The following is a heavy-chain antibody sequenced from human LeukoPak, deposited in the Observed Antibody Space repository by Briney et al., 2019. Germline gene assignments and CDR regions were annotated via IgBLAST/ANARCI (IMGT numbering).Heavy chain of an antibody. CDR1: GFTFSSYG. V-gene: IGHV3-48*04. Sequence: GGSLRLSCAASGFTFSSYGMHWVRQAPGKGLEWVSYISSSSSTIYYADSVKGRFTISRDNAKNSLYLQMNSLRAEDTAVYYCARYGPSTAGFGVKHFDYWGQGTLVTVSS. CDR2: ISSSSSTI. J-gene: IGHJ4*02. D-gene: IGHD3-10*01. CDR3: ARYGPSTAGFGVKHFDY.